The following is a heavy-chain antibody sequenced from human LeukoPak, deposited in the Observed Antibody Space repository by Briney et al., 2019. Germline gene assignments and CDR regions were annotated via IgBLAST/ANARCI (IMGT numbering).Heavy chain of an antibody. J-gene: IGHJ5*01. CDR1: GFTFTSYW. CDR3: VKASSDYYYDS. D-gene: IGHD3-22*01. Sequence: GGSLRLSCAASGFTFTSYWMSWVRQAPGKGLEWLANIKQDRSEKYYVDSVKGRFTISRDNAKNSLYLQMSSLRTEDTAVYYCVKASSDYYYDSWGQGTLVTVSS. CDR2: IKQDRSEK. V-gene: IGHV3-7*02.